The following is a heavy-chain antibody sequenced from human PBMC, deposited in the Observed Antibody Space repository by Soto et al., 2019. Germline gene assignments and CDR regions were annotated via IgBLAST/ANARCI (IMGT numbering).Heavy chain of an antibody. D-gene: IGHD7-27*01. CDR3: ARDTGDGTFDF. CDR1: GYTFRSYA. Sequence: SVKVSGKASGYTFRSYAMHWVRQAPGQRLEWMGWINAGYGNTKSSQKFQDRVTISRDTSASTAYMELTSLRSEDTAVYYCARDTGDGTFDFWGQGTLVTVSS. CDR2: INAGYGNT. J-gene: IGHJ4*02. V-gene: IGHV1-3*01.